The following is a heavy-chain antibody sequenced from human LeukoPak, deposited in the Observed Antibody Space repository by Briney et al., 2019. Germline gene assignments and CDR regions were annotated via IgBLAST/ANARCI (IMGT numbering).Heavy chain of an antibody. V-gene: IGHV3-43*02. Sequence: GGSLRLSCAASGFTFDDYAMHWVRQAPGKGLEWVSLISGDGGSTYYADSVKGRFTISRDNSKNSLYLQMNGLRAEDTALYYCAKDKAYCSGGSCYSGGFDYWGQGTLVTVSS. D-gene: IGHD2-15*01. CDR1: GFTFDDYA. CDR2: ISGDGGST. CDR3: AKDKAYCSGGSCYSGGFDY. J-gene: IGHJ4*02.